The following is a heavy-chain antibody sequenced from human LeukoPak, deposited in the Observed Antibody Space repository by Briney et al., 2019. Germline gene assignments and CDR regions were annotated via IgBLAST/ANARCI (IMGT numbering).Heavy chain of an antibody. CDR3: ARQTPFLTLDY. D-gene: IGHD1-14*01. CDR1: GGSISSGGYY. Sequence: PSETLSLTCTVSGGSISSGGYYWSWICQHPGKGLEWIGYIYYSGSTYYNPSLKSRVTISVDTSKNQFSLKLSSVTAADTAVYYCARQTPFLTLDYWGQGTLVTVSS. CDR2: IYYSGST. V-gene: IGHV4-31*03. J-gene: IGHJ4*02.